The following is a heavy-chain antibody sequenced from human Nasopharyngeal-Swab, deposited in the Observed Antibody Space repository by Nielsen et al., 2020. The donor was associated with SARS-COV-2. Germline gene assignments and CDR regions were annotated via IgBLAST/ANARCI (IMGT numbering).Heavy chain of an antibody. V-gene: IGHV3-23*01. Sequence: GESLKISCAASGFTFTSYAMNWVRHAPGKGLEWVSGMSGRGENTYYAESVKGRFTISRDSSKNTLYLQMNGLGAEDTAVYYCAKDSGAGFCDDGSCFPTNHWGQGTLVTVSS. CDR3: AKDSGAGFCDDGSCFPTNH. D-gene: IGHD2-15*01. J-gene: IGHJ4*01. CDR2: MSGRGENT. CDR1: GFTFTSYA.